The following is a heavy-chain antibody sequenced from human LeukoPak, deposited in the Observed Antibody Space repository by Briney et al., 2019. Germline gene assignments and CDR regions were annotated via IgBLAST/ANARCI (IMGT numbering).Heavy chain of an antibody. CDR3: ARVRPGYSSSWTPFDY. CDR2: INHSGST. V-gene: IGHV4-34*01. CDR1: GGSFSGYY. J-gene: IGHJ4*02. D-gene: IGHD6-13*01. Sequence: PSETLSLTCAVYGGSFSGYYWSWIRQPPGKGLEWIGEINHSGSTNYNPSLKSRVTISVDTSKSKFSLKLSSVTAADTAVYYCARVRPGYSSSWTPFDYWGQGTLVTVSS.